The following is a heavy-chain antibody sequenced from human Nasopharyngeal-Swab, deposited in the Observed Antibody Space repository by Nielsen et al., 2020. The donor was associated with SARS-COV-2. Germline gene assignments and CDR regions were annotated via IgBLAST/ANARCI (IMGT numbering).Heavy chain of an antibody. CDR2: ISSSGSTI. D-gene: IGHD6-19*01. Sequence: GESLKISCAASGFTFSSYEMNWVRQAPGKGLEWVSYISSSGSTIYYADSVKGRFTISRDNAKNSLYLQMNSLRAEDTAVYYCAKGMGGVIAVAGVISGMDVWGQGTTVTVSS. CDR3: AKGMGGVIAVAGVISGMDV. J-gene: IGHJ6*02. CDR1: GFTFSSYE. V-gene: IGHV3-48*03.